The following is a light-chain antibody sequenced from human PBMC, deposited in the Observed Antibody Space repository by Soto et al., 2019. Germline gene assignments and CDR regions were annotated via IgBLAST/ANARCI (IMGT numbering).Light chain of an antibody. CDR2: AAS. CDR3: LQDYNYPRT. V-gene: IGKV1-6*01. Sequence: AIQMTQSPPSLSASVGDRVTIACRASQGIRNDLGWYQQKPGKAPQLLIYAASSLQSGVPSRFSGSGSGTDFTLTISSLQPEDFATYYCLQDYNYPRTFGQGTKMDIK. J-gene: IGKJ1*01. CDR1: QGIRND.